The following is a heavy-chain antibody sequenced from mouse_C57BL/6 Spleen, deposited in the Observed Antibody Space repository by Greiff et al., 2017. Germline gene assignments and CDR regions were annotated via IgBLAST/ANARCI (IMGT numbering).Heavy chain of an antibody. CDR2: INYDGSST. V-gene: IGHV5-16*02. J-gene: IGHJ4*01. CDR3: ARVYYDYDGRVYYAMDY. D-gene: IGHD2-4*01. Sequence: EVMLVESEGGLVQPGSSMKLSCTASGFTFSDYYMAWVRQVPEKGLEWVANINYDGSSTYYLDSLKSRFIISRDNAKNILYLQMSSLKSEDTAMYYCARVYYDYDGRVYYAMDYWGQGTSVTVSS. CDR1: GFTFSDYY.